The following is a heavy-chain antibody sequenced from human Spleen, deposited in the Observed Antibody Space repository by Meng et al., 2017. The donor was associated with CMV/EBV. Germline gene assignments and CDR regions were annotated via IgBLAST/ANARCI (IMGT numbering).Heavy chain of an antibody. CDR2: INHSGST. CDR3: ARGRVGRARYYFDY. CDR1: GGSFSGYY. J-gene: IGHJ4*02. V-gene: IGHV4-34*01. Sequence: VQLHQWGAGLLKPSETLSLTCAVYGGSFSGYYWSWIRQPPGKGLEWIGEINHSGSTNYNPSLKSRVTISVDTSKNQFSLKLSSVTAADTAVYYCARGRVGRARYYFDYWGQGALVTVSS. D-gene: IGHD3-10*01.